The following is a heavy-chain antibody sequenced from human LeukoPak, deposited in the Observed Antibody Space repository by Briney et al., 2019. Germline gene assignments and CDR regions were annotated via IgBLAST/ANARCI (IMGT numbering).Heavy chain of an antibody. J-gene: IGHJ4*02. Sequence: GGSLRLSCAASGFAFSSQAMGWVRQAPGKGLEWASVISDSGRTTYYADSVKGRFTISRDNSKNTLFLQMNSLRAEDTAVYYCAKDARRTNGWYFFDYWGQGTLVTVSS. CDR2: ISDSGRTT. V-gene: IGHV3-23*01. D-gene: IGHD6-19*01. CDR1: GFAFSSQA. CDR3: AKDARRTNGWYFFDY.